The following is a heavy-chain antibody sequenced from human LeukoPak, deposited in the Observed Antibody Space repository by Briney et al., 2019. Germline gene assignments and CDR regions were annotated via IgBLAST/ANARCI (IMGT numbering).Heavy chain of an antibody. V-gene: IGHV4-39*07. CDR1: GGSISSSSYY. CDR2: IYYSGST. J-gene: IGHJ6*03. D-gene: IGHD1-1*01. Sequence: SETLSLTCTVSGGSISSSSYYWGWIRQPPGKGLEWIGSIYYSGSTYYNPSLKSRVTISVDTSKNQFSLKLSSVTAADTAVYYCASIPNPTGTTFYYYYMDVWGKGTTVTVSS. CDR3: ASIPNPTGTTFYYYYMDV.